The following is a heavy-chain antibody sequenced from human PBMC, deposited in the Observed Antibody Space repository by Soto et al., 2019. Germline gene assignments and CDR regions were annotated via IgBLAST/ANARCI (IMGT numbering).Heavy chain of an antibody. D-gene: IGHD3-22*01. V-gene: IGHV1-8*01. Sequence: ASVKVSCKASGYTFTSYDINWVRQATGQGLEWMGWMNPNSGNTGYAQKFQGRVTMTRNTSISTAYMELSSLRSEDTAVYYCARVYYDSSGYYTGSFDYWGQGTLVTVSS. CDR1: GYTFTSYD. CDR2: MNPNSGNT. J-gene: IGHJ4*02. CDR3: ARVYYDSSGYYTGSFDY.